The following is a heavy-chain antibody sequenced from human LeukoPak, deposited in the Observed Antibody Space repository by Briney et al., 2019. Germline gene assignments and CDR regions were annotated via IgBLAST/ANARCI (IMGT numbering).Heavy chain of an antibody. D-gene: IGHD4-17*01. J-gene: IGHJ4*02. CDR2: ISSSSGTI. Sequence: GGSLRLSCAASGSSFSNFAMNWVRQAPGKGLEWVSYISSSSGTIYYADSVKGRFTISRDNVKNSLYLQMNSLRDEDTAVYYCARGETAVTSMLPYWGQGTLVTASS. CDR3: ARGETAVTSMLPY. V-gene: IGHV3-48*02. CDR1: GSSFSNFA.